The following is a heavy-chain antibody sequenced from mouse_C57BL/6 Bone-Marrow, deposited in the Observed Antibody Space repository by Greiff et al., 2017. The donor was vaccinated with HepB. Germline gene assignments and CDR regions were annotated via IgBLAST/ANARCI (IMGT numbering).Heavy chain of an antibody. D-gene: IGHD2-1*01. J-gene: IGHJ3*01. V-gene: IGHV1-81*01. Sequence: VQLQQSGAELARPGASLKLSCKASGSTFTSYGTSWVKQRTGQGLEWIGEIYPRSGHTYYNEKFKGKATLTADKSSSTAYMELRSLTSEDSAVYFCAGYYGNPWFAYWGQGTLVTVSA. CDR2: IYPRSGHT. CDR3: AGYYGNPWFAY. CDR1: GSTFTSYG.